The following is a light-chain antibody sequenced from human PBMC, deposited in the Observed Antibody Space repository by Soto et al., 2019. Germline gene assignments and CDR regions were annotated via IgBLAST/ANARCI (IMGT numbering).Light chain of an antibody. J-gene: IGKJ3*01. CDR2: DAS. CDR3: QQYSSLPLT. V-gene: IGKV3-20*01. Sequence: EIVLTQSPGTLSLSPGERATLSCRASQSVSKRYLGWFQQKPGQAPRLLIYDASTRATGIPDRFSGSGSGTDFTLTISRLEPEDFAVYYCQQYSSLPLTFGPGTRVDI. CDR1: QSVSKRY.